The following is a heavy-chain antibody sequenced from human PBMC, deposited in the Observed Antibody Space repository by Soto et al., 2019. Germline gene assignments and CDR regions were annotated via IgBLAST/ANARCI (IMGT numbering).Heavy chain of an antibody. D-gene: IGHD2-2*02. V-gene: IGHV3-23*01. CDR1: GFTFSSYA. J-gene: IGHJ5*02. CDR2: ISGSGGST. Sequence: GGSLRLSCAASGFTFSSYAMSWVRQAPGKGLEWVSAISGSGGSTYYADSVKGRFTISRDNSKNTLYLQMNSLRAEDTAVYYCAKDGTRSTSCYSNWFDPWGQGTLVTVSS. CDR3: AKDGTRSTSCYSNWFDP.